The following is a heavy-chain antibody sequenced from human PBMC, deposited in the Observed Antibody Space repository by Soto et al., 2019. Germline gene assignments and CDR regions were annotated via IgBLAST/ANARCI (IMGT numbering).Heavy chain of an antibody. Sequence: EVQLVESGGGLVQPGGSLRLSCAASGFTFSDHYMDWVRQAPGKGLEWVGRTRNKANSYTTEYAASVKGRFTISRDDSKNSLYLQMNSLKTEDTAVYYCARDGSSWSPREYAFDIWGQGTMVTVSS. CDR1: GFTFSDHY. D-gene: IGHD6-13*01. CDR3: ARDGSSWSPREYAFDI. CDR2: TRNKANSYTT. J-gene: IGHJ3*02. V-gene: IGHV3-72*01.